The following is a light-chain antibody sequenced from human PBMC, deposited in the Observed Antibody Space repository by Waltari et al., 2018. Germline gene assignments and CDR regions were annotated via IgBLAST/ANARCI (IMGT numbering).Light chain of an antibody. CDR1: QTVSSN. Sequence: EIVLTQSPATLSVSPGERATLSCRASQTVSSNLAWYQQRPAQATRLLIYGASTRATGIPARFSGSVSGTEFTLTISSLQSEDFAIYYCQQYNNWFTFGGGTKVEIE. V-gene: IGKV3-15*01. J-gene: IGKJ4*01. CDR3: QQYNNWFT. CDR2: GAS.